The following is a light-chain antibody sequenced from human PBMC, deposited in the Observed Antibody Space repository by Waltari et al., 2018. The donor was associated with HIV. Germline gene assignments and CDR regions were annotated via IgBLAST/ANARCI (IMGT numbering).Light chain of an antibody. J-gene: IGLJ2*01. V-gene: IGLV3-25*03. CDR1: ALPQLF. Sequence: FELPHPPSMSVSPGQTARITCSGDALPQLFAYWFQQKSGQAPVLLIFKDTERQTGIPARFSGSSSGTVATLTISGVRAEDEADYYCQSSDTSGTYFGGGTKLTVL. CDR2: KDT. CDR3: QSSDTSGTY.